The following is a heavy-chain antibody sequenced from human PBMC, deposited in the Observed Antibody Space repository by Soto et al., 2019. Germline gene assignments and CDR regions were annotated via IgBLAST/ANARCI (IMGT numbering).Heavy chain of an antibody. Sequence: GGSQRLSCAASGFTLSGYARDWVRQAPGKGLEYVSGISSNGVGTYYANSVQGRSTISRDNSKNTVYLQMGSLRPEDMAVYYCARRARPDFYYMDVWGKGTTVTVS. CDR3: ARRARPDFYYMDV. J-gene: IGHJ6*03. D-gene: IGHD6-6*01. CDR1: GFTLSGYA. CDR2: ISSNGVGT. V-gene: IGHV3-64*01.